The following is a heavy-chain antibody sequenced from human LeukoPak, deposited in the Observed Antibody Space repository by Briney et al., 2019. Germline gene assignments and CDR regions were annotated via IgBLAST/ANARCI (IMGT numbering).Heavy chain of an antibody. CDR3: ARSIAARRMTYYYGMDV. J-gene: IGHJ6*02. V-gene: IGHV3-66*01. CDR1: GFTVSSNY. D-gene: IGHD6-6*01. CDR2: IYSGGST. Sequence: GGSLRLSCAASGFTVSSNYMSWVRQAPGKGLEWVSVIYSGGSTYYADSVKGRFTISRDNSKNTLYLQMNSLRAEDTAVYYCARSIAARRMTYYYGMDVWGQGTTVTVS.